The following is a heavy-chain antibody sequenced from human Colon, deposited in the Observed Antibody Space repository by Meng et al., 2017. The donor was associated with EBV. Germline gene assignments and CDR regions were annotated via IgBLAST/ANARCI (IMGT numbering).Heavy chain of an antibody. J-gene: IGHJ5*02. CDR3: ARVNGDCFSTICYKGWFDP. V-gene: IGHV4-30-4*01. D-gene: IGHD2-2*02. CDR2: IYYSGRT. Sequence: AQPQGSGPGLVKPSQTLSPTFPVSGGSVRSGNNYWIWIRQPPGKRLEWIVYIYYSGRTYYNPSLESRVTMSVDTSKNQFSLNLNSVTAADTAVYYCARVNGDCFSTICYKGWFDPWGQGTLVTVS. CDR1: GGSVRSGNNY.